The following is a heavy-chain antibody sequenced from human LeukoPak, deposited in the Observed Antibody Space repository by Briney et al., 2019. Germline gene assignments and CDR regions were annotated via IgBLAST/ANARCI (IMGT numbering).Heavy chain of an antibody. CDR3: TRSDYGDYIFDY. CDR2: IYYSGST. V-gene: IGHV4-59*07. D-gene: IGHD4-17*01. Sequence: SDTLSLPCTVSGRPLSSYYWSWIRQPPGKGLEWIGYIYYSGSTNYNPSLKSRVTISVDTSKNQFSLKLSSVTAADTAVYYCTRSDYGDYIFDYWGQGTLVTVSS. J-gene: IGHJ4*02. CDR1: GRPLSSYY.